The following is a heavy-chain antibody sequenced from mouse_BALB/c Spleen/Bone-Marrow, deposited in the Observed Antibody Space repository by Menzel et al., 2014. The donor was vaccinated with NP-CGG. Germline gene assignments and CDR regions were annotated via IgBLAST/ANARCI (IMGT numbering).Heavy chain of an antibody. J-gene: IGHJ2*01. V-gene: IGHV4-1*02. CDR1: GFDFSRYW. CDR2: INPDSRTI. Sequence: VQLKESGGGLVQPEGSLKLSCAASGFDFSRYWMSWVRQAPGKGLEWIGEINPDSRTINYSPSLKDKFIISRDNAKNTLYLRLNKVRSEDTALYYCARPDYYGYLNYWGQGTTLTVSS. D-gene: IGHD1-1*01. CDR3: ARPDYYGYLNY.